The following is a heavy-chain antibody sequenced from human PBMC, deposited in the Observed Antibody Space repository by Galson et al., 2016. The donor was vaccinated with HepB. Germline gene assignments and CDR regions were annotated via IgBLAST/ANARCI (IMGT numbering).Heavy chain of an antibody. V-gene: IGHV3-48*01. CDR1: GFTFGSCS. D-gene: IGHD3-3*01. CDR3: AREGAIFGVVTNWFDP. J-gene: IGHJ5*02. CDR2: ISSSSSTV. Sequence: SLRLSCAASGFTFGSCSMNWVRQAPGKGLEWVSYISSSSSTVYYADSVKGRFTISRDNAKNSLYLQMNSLRAEVTAVYYCAREGAIFGVVTNWFDPWGQGTLVTVSS.